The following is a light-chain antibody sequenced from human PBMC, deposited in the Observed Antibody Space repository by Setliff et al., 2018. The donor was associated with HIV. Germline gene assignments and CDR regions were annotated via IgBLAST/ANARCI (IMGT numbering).Light chain of an antibody. J-gene: IGLJ1*01. CDR2: EVS. CDR3: SSYTSSIPLYV. V-gene: IGLV2-14*01. CDR1: SSDVGGYNY. Sequence: QSALTQPASVSGSPGQSITISCTGTSSDVGGYNYVSWYQQHPGKAPKLMIYEVSNRPSGVSDRFSGSKSGNTASLTISGLQTEDEADYFCSSYTSSIPLYVFGTGTRSPS.